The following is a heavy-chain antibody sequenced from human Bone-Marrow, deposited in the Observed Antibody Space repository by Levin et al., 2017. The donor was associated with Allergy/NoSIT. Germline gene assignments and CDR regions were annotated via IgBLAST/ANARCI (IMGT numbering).Heavy chain of an antibody. CDR2: ISRSGNAI. D-gene: IGHD6-13*01. CDR3: ARDSGIAGADDY. J-gene: IGHJ4*02. Sequence: GESLKISCAASGFTLSTYAMTWVRQAPGKGLEWVSYISRSGNAIYGDSVKGRFSISRDNAKNSLYLQMSSLRAEDTAVYYCARDSGIAGADDYWGQGTLVTVSS. V-gene: IGHV3-48*01. CDR1: GFTLSTYA.